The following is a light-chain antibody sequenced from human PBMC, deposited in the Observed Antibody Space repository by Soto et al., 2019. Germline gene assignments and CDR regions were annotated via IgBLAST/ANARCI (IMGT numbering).Light chain of an antibody. J-gene: IGKJ4*01. CDR1: QSLGYY. CDR2: DTS. V-gene: IGKV3-11*01. CDR3: QQRRDWPLT. Sequence: EIVLTQSPATLSLSPGERATLSCRASQSLGYYLAWFQQKHGQAPRLLIYDTSNRASGIPDRFSGSGSGTDFTLTIRSLDPEDFAVYYCQQRRDWPLTCGGGTKVEIK.